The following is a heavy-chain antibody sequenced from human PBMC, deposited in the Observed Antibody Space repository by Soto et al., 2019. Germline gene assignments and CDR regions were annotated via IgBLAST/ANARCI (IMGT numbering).Heavy chain of an antibody. J-gene: IGHJ6*02. CDR2: IIPIFGTA. CDR3: ARKRGGYSYYRMDA. V-gene: IGHV1-69*13. CDR1: GGTFSSYA. D-gene: IGHD6-25*01. Sequence: SVKVSCKASGGTFSSYAISWVRQAPGQGLEWMGGIIPIFGTANYAQKFQGRVTITADESTSTAYMELSSLRSEDTAVYYCARKRGGYSYYRMDAWGQGTTVTVPS.